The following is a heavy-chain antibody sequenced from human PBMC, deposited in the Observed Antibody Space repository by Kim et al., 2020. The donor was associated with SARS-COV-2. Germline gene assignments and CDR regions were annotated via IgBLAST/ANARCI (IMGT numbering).Heavy chain of an antibody. CDR1: GFTVSSNY. CDR2: IYSGGST. J-gene: IGHJ6*02. Sequence: GGSRRLSCAASGFTVSSNYMSWVRQAPGKGLEWVSVIYSGGSTYYADSVKGRFTISRDNSKNTLYLQMNSLRAEDTAVYYCARDLDYYGMDVWGQGTTVTVSS. CDR3: ARDLDYYGMDV. V-gene: IGHV3-53*01.